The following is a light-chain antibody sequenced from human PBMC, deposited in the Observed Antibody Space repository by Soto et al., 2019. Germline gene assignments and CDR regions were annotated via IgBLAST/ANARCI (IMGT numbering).Light chain of an antibody. CDR1: QSVSSS. CDR2: DAS. V-gene: IGKV3-11*01. Sequence: EIVLTQSPATLSLSPGERATLSCRASQSVSSSLGWYQQIPGQAPRLLIYDASNRATGIPARFSGSGSGTAFTLTISSLEPEDFAVYYCQQRSNWPRTFGQGTKLEIK. CDR3: QQRSNWPRT. J-gene: IGKJ2*01.